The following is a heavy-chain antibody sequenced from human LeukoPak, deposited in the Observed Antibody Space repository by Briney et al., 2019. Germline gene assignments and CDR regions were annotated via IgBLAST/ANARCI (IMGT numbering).Heavy chain of an antibody. CDR1: GGSISSYY. CDR2: ISSSGSTI. J-gene: IGHJ4*02. CDR3: ARDREAVEGE. V-gene: IGHV3-11*04. D-gene: IGHD3-10*01. Sequence: LSLTCTVSGGSISSYYWSWIRQAPGKGLEWVSYISSSGSTIYYADSVKGRFTISRDNAKNSLYLQMNSLRAEDTAVYYCARDREAVEGEWGQGTLVTVSS.